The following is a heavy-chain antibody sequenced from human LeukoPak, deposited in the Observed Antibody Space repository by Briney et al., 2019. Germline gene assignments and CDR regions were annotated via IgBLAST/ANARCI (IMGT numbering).Heavy chain of an antibody. CDR2: ISSTYIYT. CDR3: ARVYHGSGMLDF. D-gene: IGHD3-10*01. V-gene: IGHV3-11*05. CDR1: GFTFSDYY. J-gene: IGHJ4*02. Sequence: GGSLRLSCAASGFTFSDYYMSWVRQASGKGLEWLSYISSTYIYTNYADSVKGRFTMSRDNAKNSLYLQMNSLRAEDTAMYYCARVYHGSGMLDFWGQGTLVTVSS.